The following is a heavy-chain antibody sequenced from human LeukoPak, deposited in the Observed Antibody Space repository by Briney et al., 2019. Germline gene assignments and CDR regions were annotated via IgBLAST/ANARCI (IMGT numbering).Heavy chain of an antibody. CDR1: GYTFISYG. V-gene: IGHV1-18*01. CDR3: ARVSKYYDFWSGYSGFDY. D-gene: IGHD3-3*01. Sequence: ASVKVSCKASGYTFISYGISWVRQAPGQGLEWMGWITTYNGNTNSAQKLQGRVTMATDTSTSTAYMEPRSLRSDDTAVYYCARVSKYYDFWSGYSGFDYWGQGTLVTVSS. J-gene: IGHJ4*02. CDR2: ITTYNGNT.